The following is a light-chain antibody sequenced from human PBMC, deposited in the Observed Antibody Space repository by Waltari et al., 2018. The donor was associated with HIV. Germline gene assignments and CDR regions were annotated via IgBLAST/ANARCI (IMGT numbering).Light chain of an antibody. V-gene: IGLV1-51*01. Sequence: QSVLTQPPSVSAAPGQKVTIPCSRSNSTIGHTYVSWYQQLPGTAPKLLIYDNNKRPSGIPDRFSGSKSGTSATLGITGLQTGDEADYYCGSWDSSLSGVVFGGGTKLTVL. J-gene: IGLJ2*01. CDR3: GSWDSSLSGVV. CDR2: DNN. CDR1: NSTIGHTY.